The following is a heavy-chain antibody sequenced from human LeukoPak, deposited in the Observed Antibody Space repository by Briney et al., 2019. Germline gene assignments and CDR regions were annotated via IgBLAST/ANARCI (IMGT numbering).Heavy chain of an antibody. CDR1: GFTFTSYG. CDR2: ISAYNGNT. D-gene: IGHD6-19*01. Sequence: GGSLRLSCAASGFTFTSYGISWVRQAPGQGLEWMGWISAYNGNTNYAQKLQGRVTMTTDTSTSTAYMELRSLRSDDTAVYYCARGVVPPSGVYYYYYMDVWGKGTTVTVSS. V-gene: IGHV1-18*01. J-gene: IGHJ6*03. CDR3: ARGVVPPSGVYYYYYMDV.